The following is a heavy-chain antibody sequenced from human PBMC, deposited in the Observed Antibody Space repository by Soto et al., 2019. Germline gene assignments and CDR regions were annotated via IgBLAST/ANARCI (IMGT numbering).Heavy chain of an antibody. CDR1: GFTFSGSA. V-gene: IGHV3-73*01. CDR3: TRHPDYDYIWGSFDY. J-gene: IGHJ4*02. Sequence: GGSLRLSCAASGFTFSGSAMHWVRQASGKGLEWVGRIRSKANSYATAYAASVKGRFTISRDDSKNTAYLQMNSLKTEDTAVYYCTRHPDYDYIWGSFDYWGQGTLVTVSS. CDR2: IRSKANSYAT. D-gene: IGHD3-16*01.